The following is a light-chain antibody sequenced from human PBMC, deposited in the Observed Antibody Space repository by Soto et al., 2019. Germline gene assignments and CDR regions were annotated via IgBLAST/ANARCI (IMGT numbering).Light chain of an antibody. J-gene: IGKJ1*01. V-gene: IGKV1-5*03. CDR1: ESISSW. Sequence: DIQMTQSPSTLSASVGDSVTITCRASESISSWLAWFQQRPGEAPKLLIQKASILESGVPSRFSGSESGTEFTLTISSLQPDDFATYFCQQYSAKWSFGQGTKVEIK. CDR2: KAS. CDR3: QQYSAKWS.